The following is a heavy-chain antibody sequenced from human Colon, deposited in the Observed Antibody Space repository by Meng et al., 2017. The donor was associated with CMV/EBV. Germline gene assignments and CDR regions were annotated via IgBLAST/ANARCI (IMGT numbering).Heavy chain of an antibody. CDR1: GYSFTDYY. V-gene: IGHV1-46*01. CDR3: ARSYYSNSAFDY. D-gene: IGHD4-11*01. J-gene: IGHJ4*02. Sequence: ASVKVSCKASGYSFTDYYVHWVRQAPGRGLEWMGIINPSGGSTSYAQKFQGRVTMTRDTSTSTVYMELSSLRSEDTAVYYCARSYYSNSAFDYWGQGALVTVSS. CDR2: INPSGGST.